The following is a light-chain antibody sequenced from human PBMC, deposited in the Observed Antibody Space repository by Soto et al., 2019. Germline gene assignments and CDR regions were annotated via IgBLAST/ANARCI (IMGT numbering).Light chain of an antibody. V-gene: IGLV2-14*01. CDR1: SSDVGNYKY. Sequence: QSALTQPASVSGSPGQSITISCTGTSSDVGNYKYASWYQQHPGKAPKLMIYEVSNRPSGVSNRFSGSKSGNTASLTISGLRAEDETDYYFSSNAGSATFVFAGGTKVPV. CDR3: SSNAGSATFV. J-gene: IGLJ1*01. CDR2: EVS.